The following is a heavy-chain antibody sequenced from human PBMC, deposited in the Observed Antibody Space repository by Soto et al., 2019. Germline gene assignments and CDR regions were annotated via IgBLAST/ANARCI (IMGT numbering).Heavy chain of an antibody. J-gene: IGHJ3*02. CDR3: ARDLYYDISGAFDI. CDR2: ISYDGSNK. D-gene: IGHD3-22*01. V-gene: IGHV3-30-3*01. CDR1: GFTFSSYA. Sequence: SLILSCAASGFTFSSYAMHWVRQAPGKGLEWVAVISYDGSNKYYADSVKGRFTISRDNSKNTLYLQMNSLRAEDTAVYYCARDLYYDISGAFDIWGQGTMVTVSS.